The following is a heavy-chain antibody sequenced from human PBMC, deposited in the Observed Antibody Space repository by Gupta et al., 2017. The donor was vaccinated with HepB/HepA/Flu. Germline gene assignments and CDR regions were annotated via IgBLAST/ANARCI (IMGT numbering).Heavy chain of an antibody. CDR1: GASVSSGDCS. Sequence: QVQLQASGPALENPSQTVSLPCTIPGASVSSGDCSWSWIRQPPGKGLEWIGYIYYSGSTYYNPSLKSRVTISVDTSKNQFSLKLSSVTAADTAVYYCARESWGGTVTTQGGFWFDPWGQGTLVTVSS. CDR2: IYYSGST. V-gene: IGHV4-30-4*01. CDR3: ARESWGGTVTTQGGFWFDP. J-gene: IGHJ5*02. D-gene: IGHD4-17*01.